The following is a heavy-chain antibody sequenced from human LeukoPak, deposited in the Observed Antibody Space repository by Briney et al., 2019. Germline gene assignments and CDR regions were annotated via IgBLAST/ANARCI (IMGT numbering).Heavy chain of an antibody. V-gene: IGHV3-23*01. J-gene: IGHJ6*02. CDR1: GFTFSSYA. Sequence: GRSLRLSCAASGFTFSSYAMSWVRQARGKGQEWVSGITNTGGDTRYAYSVKGRFTISRDNSKNTLYLQMISLRAEDTAVYYCAKDTMTTWYYGMDVWGQGTTVTVSS. CDR2: ITNTGGDT. CDR3: AKDTMTTWYYGMDV. D-gene: IGHD4-17*01.